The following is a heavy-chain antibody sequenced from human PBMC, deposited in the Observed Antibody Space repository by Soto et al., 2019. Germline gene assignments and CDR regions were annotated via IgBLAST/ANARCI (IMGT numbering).Heavy chain of an antibody. D-gene: IGHD6-19*01. CDR1: GYSFTSYW. CDR3: ARRGRSLAVAGTYYYYGMDV. Sequence: GESLKISCKGSGYSFTSYWIGWVRQMPGKGLEWMGIIYPGDSDTRYSPSFQGQVTISADKSISTAYLQWSSLKASDTAMYYCARRGRSLAVAGTYYYYGMDVWGQGTTVTVSS. CDR2: IYPGDSDT. J-gene: IGHJ6*02. V-gene: IGHV5-51*01.